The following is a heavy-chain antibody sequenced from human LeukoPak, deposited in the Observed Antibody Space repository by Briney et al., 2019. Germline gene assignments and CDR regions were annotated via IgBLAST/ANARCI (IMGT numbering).Heavy chain of an antibody. CDR2: IYYSGST. CDR3: ARRSMTTVDY. J-gene: IGHJ4*02. D-gene: IGHD4-11*01. V-gene: IGHV4-39*01. CDR1: GGSISSISYY. Sequence: SETLSITCTVSGGSISSISYYWGWICQPPGKGLEWIGSIYYSGSTYCNPSLKSRVTISVGTSKNQISLKMRSVTAADTAVYYCARRSMTTVDYWGQGTLVTVSS.